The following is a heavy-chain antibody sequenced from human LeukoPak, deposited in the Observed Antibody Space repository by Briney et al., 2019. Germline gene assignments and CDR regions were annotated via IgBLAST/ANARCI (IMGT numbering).Heavy chain of an antibody. J-gene: IGHJ4*02. CDR2: IYYSGST. Sequence: SETLSLTCTVSGGFISSGGYYWSWIRQHPGKGLEWIGYIYYSGSTYYNPSLKSRVTISVDTSKNQFSLKLSSVTAADTAVYYCARDEAAAGGGFDYWGPGTLVTVSS. D-gene: IGHD6-13*01. V-gene: IGHV4-31*03. CDR3: ARDEAAAGGGFDY. CDR1: GGFISSGGYY.